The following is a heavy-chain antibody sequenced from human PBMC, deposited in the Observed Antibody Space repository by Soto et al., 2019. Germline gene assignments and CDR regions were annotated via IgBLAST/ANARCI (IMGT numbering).Heavy chain of an antibody. CDR1: GFTFSSYE. V-gene: IGHV3-48*03. CDR3: ASHTPAVLRFLEWPNGDY. D-gene: IGHD3-3*01. CDR2: ISSSGSTI. J-gene: IGHJ4*02. Sequence: GGSLRLSCSASGFTFSSYEMNWVRQAPGKGLEWVSYISSSGSTIYYADSVKGRFTISRDNAKNSLYLQMNSLRAEDTAVYYCASHTPAVLRFLEWPNGDYWGQGTLVTVSS.